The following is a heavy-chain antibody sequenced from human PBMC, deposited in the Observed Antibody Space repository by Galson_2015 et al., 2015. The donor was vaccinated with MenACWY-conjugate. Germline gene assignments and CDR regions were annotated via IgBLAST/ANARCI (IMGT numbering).Heavy chain of an antibody. J-gene: IGHJ4*02. CDR1: GGTFSSYA. CDR3: ARVECSSTSCPETYFDY. CDR2: IIPILGIA. D-gene: IGHD2-2*01. Sequence: SVKVSCKASGGTFSSYAISWVRQAPGQGLEWMGRIIPILGIANYAQKFQGRVTITADKFTSTAYMELSSLRSEDTAVYYCARVECSSTSCPETYFDYWGQGTLVTVSS. V-gene: IGHV1-69*04.